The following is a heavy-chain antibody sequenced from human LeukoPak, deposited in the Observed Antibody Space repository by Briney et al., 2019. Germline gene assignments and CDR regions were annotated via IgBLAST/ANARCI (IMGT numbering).Heavy chain of an antibody. CDR2: INPNSGGT. J-gene: IGHJ3*02. V-gene: IGHV1-2*02. CDR3: ARGTMIVVDDAFDI. D-gene: IGHD3-22*01. CDR1: GYTFTGYY. Sequence: EASVKVSCKASGYTFTGYYMHWVRQAPGQGLEWMGWINPNSGGTNYAQKFQGRVTMTRDTSISTAYMELSRLRSDDTAVYYCARGTMIVVDDAFDIWGQGTMVTVSS.